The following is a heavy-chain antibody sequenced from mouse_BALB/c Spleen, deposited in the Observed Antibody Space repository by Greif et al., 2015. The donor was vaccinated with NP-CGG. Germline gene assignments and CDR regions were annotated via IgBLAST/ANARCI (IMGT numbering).Heavy chain of an antibody. CDR2: IYPGSGST. V-gene: IGHV1-81*01. Sequence: VQLQQSGPELVKPGASVKMSCKASGYTFTDYVISWVKQRTGQGLEWIGEIYPGSGSTYYNEKFKGKATLTADKSSNTAYMQLSSLTSEDSAVYFCARYGTTATAWFAYWGQGTLVTVSA. D-gene: IGHD1-2*01. CDR1: GYTFTDYV. CDR3: ARYGTTATAWFAY. J-gene: IGHJ3*01.